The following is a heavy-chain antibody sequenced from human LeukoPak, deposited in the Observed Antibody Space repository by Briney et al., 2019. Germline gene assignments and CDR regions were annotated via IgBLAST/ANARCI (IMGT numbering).Heavy chain of an antibody. V-gene: IGHV1-69*04. D-gene: IGHD3-16*01. CDR1: GGTFSRYV. Sequence: ASVKVSCKASGGTFSRYVISWVRQAPGQGLEWMGRIIPILGIANYAQKFQGRVTIIADKSTSTAYMELSSLRSEDTAVYYCARDMMITFGDPSFDYWGQGTLVTVSS. J-gene: IGHJ4*02. CDR3: ARDMMITFGDPSFDY. CDR2: IIPILGIA.